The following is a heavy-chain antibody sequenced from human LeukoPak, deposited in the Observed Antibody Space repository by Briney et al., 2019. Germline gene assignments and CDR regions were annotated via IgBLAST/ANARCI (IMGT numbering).Heavy chain of an antibody. CDR1: GGSLSSSSYY. Sequence: SETLSLTCTVSGGSLSSSSYYWGWIRQPPGKGLEWIGSIYYSGSTYYNPSLKSRVTISVDTPKNQFSLKLSSVTAADTAVYYCAREVGFSYGDYVSGFYFDYWGQGTLVTVSS. V-gene: IGHV4-39*07. CDR3: AREVGFSYGDYVSGFYFDY. D-gene: IGHD4-17*01. CDR2: IYYSGST. J-gene: IGHJ4*02.